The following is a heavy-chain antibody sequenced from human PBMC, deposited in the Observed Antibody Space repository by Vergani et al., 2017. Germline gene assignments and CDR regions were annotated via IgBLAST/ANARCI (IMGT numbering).Heavy chain of an antibody. J-gene: IGHJ4*02. CDR2: INPNSGGT. D-gene: IGHD3-9*01. Sequence: QVQLVQSGAEVKKPGSSVKVSCKASGGTFSSYAISWVRQAPGQGLEWMGWINPNSGGTNYAQKFQGRVTMTRDTSISTAYMELSRLRSDDTAVYYCARDLPLTAFEDWGQGTLVTVSS. CDR3: ARDLPLTAFED. CDR1: GGTFSSYA. V-gene: IGHV1-2*02.